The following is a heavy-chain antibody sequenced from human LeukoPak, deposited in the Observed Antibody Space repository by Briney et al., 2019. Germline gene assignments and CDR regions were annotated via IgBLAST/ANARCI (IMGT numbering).Heavy chain of an antibody. CDR1: GFTFLSYG. D-gene: IGHD3-10*01. CDR2: IQYDGSKK. V-gene: IGHV3-30*02. CDR3: AKDIGSYYDY. Sequence: GGSLRLSCAASGFTFLSYGMHWVRQAPGKGLEWVTFIQYDGSKKYYADSVKGRFTISRDNSKNTLYLEMNSLRAEDTAVYYCAKDIGSYYDYWGQGILVTVSS. J-gene: IGHJ4*02.